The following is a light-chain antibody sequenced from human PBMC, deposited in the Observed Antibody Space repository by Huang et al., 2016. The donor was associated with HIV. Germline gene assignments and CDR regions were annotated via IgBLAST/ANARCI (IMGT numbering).Light chain of an antibody. J-gene: IGKJ3*01. CDR1: QNIHDW. Sequence: DIQMTQSPSTLPASVGDRVTITCRASQNIHDWLAWDQQKPGKSPKLLIYKASTLQIRVPSRFSGSGSGTEFTLTISSLQPDDFATYYCQQYNTFQFTFGPGTKVDVK. V-gene: IGKV1-5*03. CDR3: QQYNTFQFT. CDR2: KAS.